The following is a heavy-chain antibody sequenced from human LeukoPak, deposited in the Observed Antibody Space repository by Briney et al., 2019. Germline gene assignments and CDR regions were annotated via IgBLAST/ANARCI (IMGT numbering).Heavy chain of an antibody. D-gene: IGHD2-2*02. J-gene: IGHJ4*02. CDR2: ISWNSGSI. CDR3: AKGYCTGTSCYTGLDY. CDR1: GFTFDDYA. Sequence: GGSLRLSCAASGFTFDDYAMHWVRQAPGKGLEWVSGISWNSGSIGYADSVKGRFTISRDNAKNSLYLQMNSLRAEDTALYFCAKGYCTGTSCYTGLDYWGQGTLVTVSS. V-gene: IGHV3-9*01.